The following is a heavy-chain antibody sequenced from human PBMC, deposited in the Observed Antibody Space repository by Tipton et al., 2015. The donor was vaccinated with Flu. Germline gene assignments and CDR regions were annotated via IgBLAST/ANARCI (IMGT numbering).Heavy chain of an antibody. D-gene: IGHD1-26*01. CDR3: ARDRGSYNIHLEYHYYYGMDV. V-gene: IGHV1-18*01. J-gene: IGHJ6*02. CDR1: GYTFSNYG. CDR2: ISGYDGDT. Sequence: QMQLVQSGVEVKKPGASVKVSCKASGYTFSNYGITWVRQAPGQGLEWMGWISGYDGDTNYAEKLQGRVTMTTDTSTNTAYMELRSLKSDDTAMYCCARDRGSYNIHLEYHYYYGMDVWGQGPTVTVSS.